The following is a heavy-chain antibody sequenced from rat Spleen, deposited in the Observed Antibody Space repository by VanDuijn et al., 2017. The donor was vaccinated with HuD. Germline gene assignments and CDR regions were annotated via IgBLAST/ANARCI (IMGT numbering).Heavy chain of an antibody. Sequence: EVRLVESGGGLVRPGRSLKLSCAASGFTFSDYNMAWVRQAPKKGLEWVATISYDDSSTYYRDSVKGRFTISRDNAKNTLYLQMDSLRSEDTATYYCARHSNWGFDYWGQGVMVTVSS. CDR3: ARHSNWGFDY. CDR1: GFTFSDYN. J-gene: IGHJ2*01. CDR2: ISYDDSST. V-gene: IGHV5-7*01. D-gene: IGHD5-1*01.